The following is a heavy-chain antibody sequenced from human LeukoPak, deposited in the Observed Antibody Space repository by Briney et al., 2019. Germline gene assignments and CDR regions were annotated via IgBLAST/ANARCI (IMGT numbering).Heavy chain of an antibody. V-gene: IGHV3-30-3*01. CDR1: GFTFSSYA. CDR3: ARALQRAAPFDY. CDR2: ISYDGSNK. J-gene: IGHJ4*02. Sequence: GGSLRLSCAASGFTFSSYAMHWVRQAPGKGLEWVAVISYDGSNKYYADSVKGRFTISRDNSKNTLYLQMNSLRAEDTAVYYCARALQRAAPFDYWGQGTLVTVSS.